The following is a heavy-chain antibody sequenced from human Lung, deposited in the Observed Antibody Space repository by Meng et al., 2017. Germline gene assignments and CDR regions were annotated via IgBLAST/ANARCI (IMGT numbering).Heavy chain of an antibody. J-gene: IGHJ4*02. Sequence: QVQLVQSGAEVKTPGASVKVSCKASGYTFSTYTMHWVRQAPGQRLEWMGWINAGNGNTKFSQKFQGRVTITRDTSASTAYMELSSLRSEDTAVYYCARDAAMVKGGDYWGQGTLVTVS. CDR2: INAGNGNT. CDR3: ARDAAMVKGGDY. V-gene: IGHV1-3*01. D-gene: IGHD5-18*01. CDR1: GYTFSTYT.